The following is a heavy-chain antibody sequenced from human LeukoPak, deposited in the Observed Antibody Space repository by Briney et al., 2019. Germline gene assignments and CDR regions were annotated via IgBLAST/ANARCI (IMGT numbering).Heavy chain of an antibody. V-gene: IGHV4-4*07. CDR1: GGSISSYY. CDR2: IYTSGST. J-gene: IGHJ3*02. CDR3: ARGDVVVIGVDAFDI. Sequence: SETLFLTCTVSGGSISSYYWSWIRQPAGKGLEWIGRIYTSGSTNYNPSLKSRVTMSVDTSKNQFSLKLSSVTAADTAVYYCARGDVVVIGVDAFDIWGQGTMVTVSS. D-gene: IGHD2-21*01.